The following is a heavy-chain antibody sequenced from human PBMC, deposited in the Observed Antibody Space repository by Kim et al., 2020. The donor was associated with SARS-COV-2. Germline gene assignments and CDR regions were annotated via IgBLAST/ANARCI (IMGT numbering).Heavy chain of an antibody. CDR1: GFTFSGSA. J-gene: IGHJ4*02. CDR2: ITSKAYTYAT. CDR3: TSGAVTGGAY. D-gene: IGHD2-8*02. Sequence: GGSLRLSCAASGFTFSGSAMHWVRQASGKGLEWVGHITSKAYTYATAYAASVKGRFTISRDDSKDTAYLQMNSLKTEDTAVYFCTSGAVTGGAYWGQGILVTVSS. V-gene: IGHV3-73*01.